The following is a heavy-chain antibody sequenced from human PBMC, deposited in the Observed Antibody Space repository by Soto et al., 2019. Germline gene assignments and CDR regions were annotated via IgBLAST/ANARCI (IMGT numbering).Heavy chain of an antibody. CDR1: GFTFSSYG. D-gene: IGHD1-26*01. V-gene: IGHV3-30*18. J-gene: IGHJ4*02. CDR2: ISYDGSNK. CDR3: AKDRSPWLKWELRALDY. Sequence: GGSLRLSCAASGFTFSSYGMHWVRQAPGKGLEWVAVISYDGSNKYYADSVKGRFTISRDNSKNTLYLQMNSLRAEDTAVYYCAKDRSPWLKWELRALDYWGQGTLVTVSS.